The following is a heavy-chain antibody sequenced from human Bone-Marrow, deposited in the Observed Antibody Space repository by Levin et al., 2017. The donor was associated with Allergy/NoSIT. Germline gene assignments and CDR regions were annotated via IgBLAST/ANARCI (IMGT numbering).Heavy chain of an antibody. CDR2: ISAYNGDK. Sequence: ASVKVSCQASGYNFLASGISWVRQAPGQGLEWMGWISAYNGDKKYAQTVEERVTMTTDTSTSTAYMELTSLRSDDTAVYFCARDPIFGSDYIGITDDYWGQGTLVTVSS. CDR3: ARDPIFGSDYIGITDDY. CDR1: GYNFLASG. D-gene: IGHD3-10*01. J-gene: IGHJ4*02. V-gene: IGHV1-18*04.